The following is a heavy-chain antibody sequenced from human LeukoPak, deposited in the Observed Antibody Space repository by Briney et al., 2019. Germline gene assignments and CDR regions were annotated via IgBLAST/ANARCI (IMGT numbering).Heavy chain of an antibody. D-gene: IGHD3-10*01. V-gene: IGHV4-59*12. Sequence: SETLSLTCTVSGDSISTYYWSWIRQPPGKKLEWIGSIYYSGSTYYNPSLKSRVTISVDTSKNHFSLKLNSVTAADTAVYYCAKPSNYYGSATDAFDFWGQGTMVTVSS. CDR3: AKPSNYYGSATDAFDF. CDR2: IYYSGST. CDR1: GDSISTYY. J-gene: IGHJ3*01.